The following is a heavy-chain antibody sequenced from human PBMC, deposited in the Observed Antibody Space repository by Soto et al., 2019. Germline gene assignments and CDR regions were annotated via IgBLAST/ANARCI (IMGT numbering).Heavy chain of an antibody. Sequence: GGSLRLSCAASGFTFSSYGMHWVRQAPGKGLEWVAVISYDGSNKYYADSVKGRFTISRDNSKNTLYLQMNSLRAEDTAVYYCAKSNSQGGYCTNGVCYSFPGPLKNSYFDYWGQGTLVTVSS. V-gene: IGHV3-30*18. CDR2: ISYDGSNK. CDR3: AKSNSQGGYCTNGVCYSFPGPLKNSYFDY. J-gene: IGHJ4*02. CDR1: GFTFSSYG. D-gene: IGHD2-8*01.